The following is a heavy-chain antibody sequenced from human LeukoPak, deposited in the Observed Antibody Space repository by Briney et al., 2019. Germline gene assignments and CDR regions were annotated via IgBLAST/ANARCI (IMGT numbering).Heavy chain of an antibody. CDR3: ARFSKSGPARNGDYAVTTYYMDV. Sequence: AGGSLRLSCAASGFTFSSYSMNWVRQAPGKGLEWVSSISSSSSYIYYADSVKGRFTISRDNAKNSLYLQMNSLRAEDTAVYYCARFSKSGPARNGDYAVTTYYMDVWGKGTTVTISS. V-gene: IGHV3-21*01. J-gene: IGHJ6*03. CDR2: ISSSSSYI. D-gene: IGHD4-17*01. CDR1: GFTFSSYS.